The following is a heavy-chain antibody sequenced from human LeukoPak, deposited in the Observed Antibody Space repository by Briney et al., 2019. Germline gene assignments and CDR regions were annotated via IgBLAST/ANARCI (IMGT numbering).Heavy chain of an antibody. J-gene: IGHJ4*02. CDR3: VGLAAAGPFDY. Sequence: SETLSLTCTVSGGSISSYYWSWIRQPPGKGLEWIGYIYYSGSTNYNPSLKSRVTISVDTSKNQFSLKLSSVTAADTAVYYCVGLAAAGPFDYWGQGTLVTVSS. CDR2: IYYSGST. CDR1: GGSISSYY. V-gene: IGHV4-59*08. D-gene: IGHD6-13*01.